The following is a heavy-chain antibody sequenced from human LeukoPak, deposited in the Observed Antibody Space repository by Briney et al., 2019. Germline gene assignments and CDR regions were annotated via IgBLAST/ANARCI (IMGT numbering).Heavy chain of an antibody. V-gene: IGHV4-34*01. D-gene: IGHD2-15*01. CDR1: NGSFSAYY. J-gene: IGHJ6*04. CDR2: ISHSGST. Sequence: SETLSLTCAVSNGSFSAYYWSWIRQSPGKGLQWIGEISHSGSTNYNPSLKLRVSISLDTSKNQFSLRLSSVSAADTAVYFCARRYCSGGSCYMRGYYGMDVWATETTVIVSS. CDR3: ARRYCSGGSCYMRGYYGMDV.